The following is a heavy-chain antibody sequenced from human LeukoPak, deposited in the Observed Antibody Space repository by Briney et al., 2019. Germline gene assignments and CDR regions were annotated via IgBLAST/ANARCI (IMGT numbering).Heavy chain of an antibody. CDR1: GGSISSGGYY. J-gene: IGHJ4*02. CDR2: IYYSGST. D-gene: IGHD3-10*01. Sequence: SQTLSLTCTVSGGSISSGGYYWSWIRQHPGKGLEWIGYIYYSGSTYYNPSLKSRVTISVDTSKNQFSLKLSSVTAADTAVYYCARILWFGQFYFDFWGPGTLVTVSS. CDR3: ARILWFGQFYFDF. V-gene: IGHV4-31*03.